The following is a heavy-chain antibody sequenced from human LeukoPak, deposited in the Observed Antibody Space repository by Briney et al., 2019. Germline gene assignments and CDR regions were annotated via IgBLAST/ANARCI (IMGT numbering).Heavy chain of an antibody. V-gene: IGHV3-23*01. CDR2: MTGPADTT. Sequence: PGGSLRLSCAASGFNFNNFAMSWVRQAPGKGLEWLSAMTGPADTTYYAESVKGRFTISRDYSKSMVFLQMNSLRVEDTAIYYWAKGAEIDHWGQGTLVTVSS. J-gene: IGHJ4*02. CDR3: AKGAEIDH. CDR1: GFNFNNFA.